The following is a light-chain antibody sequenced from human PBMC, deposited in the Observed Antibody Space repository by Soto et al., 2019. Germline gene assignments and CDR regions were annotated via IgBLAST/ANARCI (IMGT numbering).Light chain of an antibody. Sequence: SYELSQPPSVSVSPGQTASITCSGDKLGDKYVCWYQQKPGQSPVLVIYQDNKRPSGIPERFSGSNSGNTATLTISGTQAMDEADYYCQAWDSNTYDFGAGTKLTVL. CDR2: QDN. CDR1: KLGDKY. CDR3: QAWDSNTYD. J-gene: IGLJ1*01. V-gene: IGLV3-1*01.